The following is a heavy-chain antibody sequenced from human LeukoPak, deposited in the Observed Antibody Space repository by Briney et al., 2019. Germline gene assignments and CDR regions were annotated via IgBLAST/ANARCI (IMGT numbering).Heavy chain of an antibody. J-gene: IGHJ4*02. Sequence: SVKVSCKASGGTFSSYAISWVRQAPGQGLEWMGGIIPIFGTANYAQKFQGRVTITADESTSTAYMELSSLRSEDAAVYYCARQASYGYYVDYWGQGTLVTVSS. CDR2: IIPIFGTA. CDR1: GGTFSSYA. CDR3: ARQASYGYYVDY. V-gene: IGHV1-69*01. D-gene: IGHD5-18*01.